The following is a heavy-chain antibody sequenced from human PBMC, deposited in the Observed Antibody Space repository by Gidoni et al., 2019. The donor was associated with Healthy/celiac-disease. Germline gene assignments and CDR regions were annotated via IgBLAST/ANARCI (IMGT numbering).Heavy chain of an antibody. CDR2: INPNSGGT. Sequence: QVQLVQSGAEVKKPGASVKVSCKASGHTFTGYYMHWVRQAPGQGLEWMGWINPNSGGTNYAQKFQGWVTMTRDTSISTAYMELSRLRSDDTAVYYCARDRPSSSWYNYYYYGMDVWGQGTTVTVSS. J-gene: IGHJ6*02. CDR1: GHTFTGYY. V-gene: IGHV1-2*04. CDR3: ARDRPSSSWYNYYYYGMDV. D-gene: IGHD6-13*01.